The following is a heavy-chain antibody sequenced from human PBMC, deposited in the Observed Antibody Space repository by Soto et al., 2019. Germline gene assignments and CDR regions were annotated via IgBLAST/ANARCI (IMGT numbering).Heavy chain of an antibody. Sequence: QVQLVQSGAEVKKPGSSVKVSCKASGGSFSTYAIRWVRQAPGQGLEWMGGIFGTANYAQKFQGRLTITADESTNTAYKELSSLRSEDTAVYYCARDSWAQLDPPGPFDPWGQGTLVTVSS. D-gene: IGHD6-6*01. CDR3: ARDSWAQLDPPGPFDP. CDR1: GGSFSTYA. CDR2: IFGTA. J-gene: IGHJ5*02. V-gene: IGHV1-69*01.